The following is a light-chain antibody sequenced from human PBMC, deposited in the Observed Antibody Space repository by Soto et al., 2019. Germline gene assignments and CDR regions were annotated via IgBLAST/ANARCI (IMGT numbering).Light chain of an antibody. CDR1: QSLSSSS. CDR3: QQYDSSPRT. V-gene: IGKV3-20*01. CDR2: GAS. Sequence: IVLTQSPGTLSMSPGERATLSCRSCQSLSSSSLAWYKQDPGKAPRLLISGASSRAADIPDRFSGSGSGTDFTLTINRLEPEDFAVYYCQQYDSSPRTFGQGTRWIS. J-gene: IGKJ1*01.